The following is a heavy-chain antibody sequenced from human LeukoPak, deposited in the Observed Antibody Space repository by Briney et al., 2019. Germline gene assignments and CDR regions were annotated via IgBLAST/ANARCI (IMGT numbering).Heavy chain of an antibody. V-gene: IGHV3-23*01. D-gene: IGHD5-12*01. CDR1: GFTFSSYG. Sequence: PGGSLRLSCAASGFTFSSYGMNWVRQAPGKGPEWVSSISGSGGSTYYADSVKGRFTISRDNSKNPLYLQMNSLRAEDTAVYYCAKDRLPPTFDYWGQGTLVTVSS. CDR3: AKDRLPPTFDY. CDR2: ISGSGGST. J-gene: IGHJ4*02.